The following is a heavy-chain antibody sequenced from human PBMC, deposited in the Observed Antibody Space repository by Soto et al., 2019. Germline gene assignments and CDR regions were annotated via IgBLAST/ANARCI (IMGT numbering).Heavy chain of an antibody. D-gene: IGHD3-10*01. V-gene: IGHV1-69*01. CDR3: LMEVRVRGVAVNY. CDR2: ITPIFGTP. J-gene: IGHJ4*02. Sequence: QVQLMQSGAEVKRPGSSVKVSCRASGGTFSTHDISWVRQAPGQGLEWIGGITPIFGTPNFALRFQTRVTITADGSTSTTYMEVSSLRSEDTAVYYCLMEVRVRGVAVNYWGQGPLVTVSS. CDR1: GGTFSTHD.